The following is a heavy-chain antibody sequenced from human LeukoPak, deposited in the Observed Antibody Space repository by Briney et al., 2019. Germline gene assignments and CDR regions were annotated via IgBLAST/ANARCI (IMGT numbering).Heavy chain of an antibody. CDR1: GYSFTSYW. CDR3: ARPRGYGLRQADAFDI. CDR2: IYPGDSDT. J-gene: IGHJ3*02. D-gene: IGHD5-12*01. V-gene: IGHV5-51*01. Sequence: GESLKISCKGSGYSFTSYWIGWVRQMPGKGLEWMEIIYPGDSDTRYSPSFQGQVTISADKSISTADLQWSSLKASDTAMYYCARPRGYGLRQADAFDIWGQGTMVTVSS.